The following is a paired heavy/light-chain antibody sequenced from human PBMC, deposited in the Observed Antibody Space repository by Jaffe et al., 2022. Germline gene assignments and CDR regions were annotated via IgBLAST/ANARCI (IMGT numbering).Light chain of an antibody. J-gene: IGKJ4*01. CDR1: QSISRY. Sequence: DIQMTQSPSSLSASVGDRVTITCRASQSISRYLNWYQQKPGKAPNLLIYTASSLQSGVPSRFSGSGSGTDFTLTISSLQPEDFATYYCQQSYSTPFTFGGGTKVEIK. CDR3: QQSYSTPFT. CDR2: TAS. V-gene: IGKV1-39*01.
Heavy chain of an antibody. Sequence: QLQLQESGPGLVKPSETLSLTCTVSGGSVTSSSYYWGWIRQPPGKGLEWIGSIYYGGNTYYNPSLKSRVTISVDTSKNQFSLNLSSVTAADTAVYYCARYYYISGSYYNPFDYWGQGTLVTVSS. CDR1: GGSVTSSSYY. D-gene: IGHD3-10*01. CDR2: IYYGGNT. CDR3: ARYYYISGSYYNPFDY. V-gene: IGHV4-39*01. J-gene: IGHJ4*02.